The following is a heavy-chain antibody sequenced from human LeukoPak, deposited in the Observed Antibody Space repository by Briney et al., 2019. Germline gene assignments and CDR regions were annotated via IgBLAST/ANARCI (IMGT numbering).Heavy chain of an antibody. CDR2: IPYDGSNK. J-gene: IGHJ3*02. D-gene: IGHD3-22*01. CDR1: GFTFSSYA. Sequence: GGSLRLSCAASGFTFSSYAMHWVRQAPGKGLEWVAVIPYDGSNKYYADSVKGRFTISRDNSKNTLYLQMNSLRAEDTAVYYCAREDDSSGYHTLPDAFDIGGQGTTVTVSS. CDR3: AREDDSSGYHTLPDAFDI. V-gene: IGHV3-30-3*01.